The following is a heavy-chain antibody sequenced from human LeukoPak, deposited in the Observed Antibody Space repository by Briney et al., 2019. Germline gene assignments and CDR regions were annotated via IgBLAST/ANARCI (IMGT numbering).Heavy chain of an antibody. CDR3: ARVGVGARGELDY. D-gene: IGHD1-26*01. Sequence: ASVKVSCKASGGTFSSYAISWVRQAPGQGLEWMGRIIPILGIANYAQKFQGRVTITADKSTSTAYMELSSLRSEDTAVYYCARVGVGARGELDYWGQGTLVTVSS. CDR2: IIPILGIA. CDR1: GGTFSSYA. J-gene: IGHJ4*02. V-gene: IGHV1-69*04.